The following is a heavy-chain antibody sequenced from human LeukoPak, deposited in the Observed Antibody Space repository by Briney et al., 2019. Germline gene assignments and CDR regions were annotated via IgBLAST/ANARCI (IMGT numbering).Heavy chain of an antibody. J-gene: IGHJ4*02. CDR1: GFTFSSYA. Sequence: QPGGSLRLSCAASGFTFSSYAMSWVRQAPGEGLEWVSGLSGSGGSTYYGDSVKGRFTISRDNSKNTLYLQMDSLRAEDTAVYYCAKRASGSGTSLYYFDYWGQGTLVTVSS. CDR2: LSGSGGST. V-gene: IGHV3-23*01. D-gene: IGHD3-10*01. CDR3: AKRASGSGTSLYYFDY.